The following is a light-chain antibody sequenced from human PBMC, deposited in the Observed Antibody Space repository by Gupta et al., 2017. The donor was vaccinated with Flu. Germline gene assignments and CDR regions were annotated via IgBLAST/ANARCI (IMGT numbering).Light chain of an antibody. CDR1: SLRNYY. CDR2: ARY. V-gene: IGLV3-19*01. Sequence: SSELTQDPAVSVALGQTVSITCQGDSLRNYYASWYQQKPGQEPVLVIFARYNRPSGIPDRVSCYSAGTNASSPINGAQAEDEADDYWQCTDSSSNQDVFGGGIKLTVL. J-gene: IGLJ2*01. CDR3: QCTDSSSNQDV.